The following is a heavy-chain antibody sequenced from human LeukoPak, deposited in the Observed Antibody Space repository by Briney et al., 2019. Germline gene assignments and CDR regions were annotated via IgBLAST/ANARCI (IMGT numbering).Heavy chain of an antibody. J-gene: IGHJ4*02. CDR1: GFTFSSYS. CDR3: ARDGAYYYDSSGYYFRDY. Sequence: KTGGSLRPPCAASGFTFSSYSMNWVRQAPGKGLEWVSSISSSSSYIYYADSVKGRFTISRDNAKNSLYLQMNSLGAEDTAVYYCARDGAYYYDSSGYYFRDYWGQGTLVTVSS. CDR2: ISSSSSYI. D-gene: IGHD3-22*01. V-gene: IGHV3-21*01.